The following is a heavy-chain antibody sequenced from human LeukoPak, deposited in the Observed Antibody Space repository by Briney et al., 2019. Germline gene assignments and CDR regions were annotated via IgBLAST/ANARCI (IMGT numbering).Heavy chain of an antibody. D-gene: IGHD3-22*01. V-gene: IGHV3-23*01. CDR2: ISGSDGST. Sequence: GGSLRLSCAASGFTFSSYGMSWVRQAPGKGLEWVSVISGSDGSTYYADSVKGRFTISRDNSKNTLYLQMYSLRVEDTAVYYCAKDGGYYDLDSWGQGTLVTVSS. CDR3: AKDGGYYDLDS. J-gene: IGHJ4*02. CDR1: GFTFSSYG.